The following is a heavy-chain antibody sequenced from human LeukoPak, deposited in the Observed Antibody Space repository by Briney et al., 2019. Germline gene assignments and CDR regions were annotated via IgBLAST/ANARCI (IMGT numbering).Heavy chain of an antibody. J-gene: IGHJ4*02. V-gene: IGHV3-64*01. CDR1: GFTFSSYA. Sequence: GRSLRLSCAASGFTFSSYAMHWVRQAPGKGLEYVSAISSNGGSTYYANSVKGRFTISRDNSKNTLYLQMGSLRAEDMAVYYCARVPMAVAGTNGGPFDYWGQGTLVTVSS. CDR2: ISSNGGST. D-gene: IGHD6-19*01. CDR3: ARVPMAVAGTNGGPFDY.